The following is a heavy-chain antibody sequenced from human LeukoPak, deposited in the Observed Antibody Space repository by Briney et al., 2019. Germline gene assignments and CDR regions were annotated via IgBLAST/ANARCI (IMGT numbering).Heavy chain of an antibody. CDR2: IYYSGST. J-gene: IGHJ6*02. V-gene: IGHV4-59*01. Sequence: PSETLYLTCTISGGSMDSYYWSWIRQPPGKGLEWIGYIYYSGSTNYNPSLKSRVTISVDTSKNQFSLKLSSVTAADTAVYYCARGGTMVRGVYGMDVWGQGTTVTVSS. CDR1: GGSMDSYY. CDR3: ARGGTMVRGVYGMDV. D-gene: IGHD3-10*01.